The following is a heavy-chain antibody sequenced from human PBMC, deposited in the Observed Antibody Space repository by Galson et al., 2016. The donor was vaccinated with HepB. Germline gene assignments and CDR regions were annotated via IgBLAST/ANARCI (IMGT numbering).Heavy chain of an antibody. D-gene: IGHD2-21*01. CDR2: ISSSSSYI. V-gene: IGHV3-21*01. J-gene: IGHJ5*01. CDR3: ARDGGDCGGDCYSYDS. Sequence: SLRLSCAAFGFLFSAYSMNWVRQAPGKGLEWVSSISSSSSYIYYADSVEGRFTISRDNATNSLFLQMNSLRAEDTAVYYCARDGGDCGGDCYSYDSWGQGTLVTVSS. CDR1: GFLFSAYS.